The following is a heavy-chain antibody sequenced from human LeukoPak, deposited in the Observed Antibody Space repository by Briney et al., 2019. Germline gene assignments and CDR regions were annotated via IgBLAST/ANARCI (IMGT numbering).Heavy chain of an antibody. Sequence: SVKVSGKASGGTFSSYAISWVRQAPGQGLEWMGRIIPIFGIANYAQKFQGRVTITADKSTSTAYMELSSLRSEDTAVYYCARESGGISPNFDYWGQGTLVTVSS. V-gene: IGHV1-69*04. CDR2: IIPIFGIA. J-gene: IGHJ4*02. CDR1: GGTFSSYA. D-gene: IGHD3-16*01. CDR3: ARESGGISPNFDY.